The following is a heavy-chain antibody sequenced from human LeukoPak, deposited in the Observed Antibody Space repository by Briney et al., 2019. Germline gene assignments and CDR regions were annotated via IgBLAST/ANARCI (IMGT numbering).Heavy chain of an antibody. Sequence: SETLSLTCTVSGGSISSYYWSWVRQPDGKGLEWIGRIYTSGSTNYNPSLKSRVTMSVDTSKNQFSLKLSSVTAADTDVYYCASSGSYALMDYWGQGTLVTVSS. CDR1: GGSISSYY. J-gene: IGHJ4*02. CDR3: ASSGSYALMDY. D-gene: IGHD1-26*01. CDR2: IYTSGST. V-gene: IGHV4-4*07.